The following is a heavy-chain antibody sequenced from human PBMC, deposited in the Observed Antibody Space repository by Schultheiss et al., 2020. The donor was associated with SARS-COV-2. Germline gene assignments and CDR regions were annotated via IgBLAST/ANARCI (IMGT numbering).Heavy chain of an antibody. D-gene: IGHD6-6*01. V-gene: IGHV4-31*03. CDR3: ARESVGSSSFGY. Sequence: LRLSCTVSGYSISSGGYYWSWIRQHPGKGLEWIGYIYYSGSTYYNPSLKSRVTISVDTSKNQFSLKLSSVTAADTAVYYCARESVGSSSFGYWGQGTLVTVSS. CDR1: GYSISSGGYY. J-gene: IGHJ4*02. CDR2: IYYSGST.